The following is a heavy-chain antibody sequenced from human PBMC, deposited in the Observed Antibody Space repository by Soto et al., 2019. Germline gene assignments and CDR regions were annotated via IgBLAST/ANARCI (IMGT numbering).Heavy chain of an antibody. Sequence: VGSLRLSCAASGFTFTRDSMNWVRQAPGKGLEWVSSISSATNYIYYADSMKGRFTVSRDNAKNSVYLEMNSLSAEDTAVYYCARESEDLTSNFDYWGQGTLVTSPQ. CDR1: GFTFTRDS. CDR2: ISSATNYI. J-gene: IGHJ4*02. V-gene: IGHV3-21*01. CDR3: ARESEDLTSNFDY.